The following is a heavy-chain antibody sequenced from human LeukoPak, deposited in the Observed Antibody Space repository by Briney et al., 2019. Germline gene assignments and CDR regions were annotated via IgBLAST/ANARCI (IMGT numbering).Heavy chain of an antibody. CDR1: GFTFTSSA. D-gene: IGHD6-19*01. CDR3: AAAQYSSGWYVVDDAFDI. J-gene: IGHJ3*02. Sequence: SVKVSRKASGFTFTSSAMQWVRQARGQRLEWIGWIVVGSGNTNYAQKFQERVTITRDMSTSTAYMELSSLRSEDTAVYYCAAAQYSSGWYVVDDAFDIWGQGTMVTVSS. CDR2: IVVGSGNT. V-gene: IGHV1-58*02.